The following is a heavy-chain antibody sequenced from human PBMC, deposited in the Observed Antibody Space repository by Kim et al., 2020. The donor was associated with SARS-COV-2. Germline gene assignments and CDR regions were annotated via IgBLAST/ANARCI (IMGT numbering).Heavy chain of an antibody. CDR2: IVVGSGNT. D-gene: IGHD3-10*02. Sequence: SVKVSCKASGFTFTSSAVQWVRQARGQRLEWIGWIVVGSGNTNYAQKFQERVTITRDMSTSTAYMELSSLRSEDTAVYYCAAFLGSGSSSQPSDMDVWGQGTTVTVSS. J-gene: IGHJ6*02. CDR1: GFTFTSSA. V-gene: IGHV1-58*01. CDR3: AAFLGSGSSSQPSDMDV.